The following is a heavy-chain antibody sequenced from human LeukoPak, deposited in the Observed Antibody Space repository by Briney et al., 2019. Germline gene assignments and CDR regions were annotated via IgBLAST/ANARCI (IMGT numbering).Heavy chain of an antibody. CDR1: GFTFNSYG. V-gene: IGHV3-21*01. CDR2: ISTSSNYT. D-gene: IGHD7-27*01. Sequence: GGSLRLSCAASGFTFNSYGMNWVRQAPGKGLEWVSSISTSSNYTYYADSVKGRFTISRDNAKNSLYLQMNNLRAEDTAVYYCARDEAVGKANDYWGQGTLVTVSS. CDR3: ARDEAVGKANDY. J-gene: IGHJ4*02.